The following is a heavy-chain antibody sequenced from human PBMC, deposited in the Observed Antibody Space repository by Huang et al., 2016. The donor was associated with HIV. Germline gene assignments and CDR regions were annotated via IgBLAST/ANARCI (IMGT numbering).Heavy chain of an antibody. CDR1: GGTFSRYA. CDR3: ARTAYSYGFRQGYNWFDP. Sequence: QVLLVQSGAEVRKPGSSVKVSCTAFGGTFSRYAISWVRQAPGQGLEWMGGNIPIIGTANDTQKFQGRVTITVDESTNTGCMEWTRLTSEDTAVYYCARTAYSYGFRQGYNWFDPWGQGTPVTVSS. CDR2: NIPIIGTA. D-gene: IGHD5-18*01. J-gene: IGHJ5*02. V-gene: IGHV1-69*13.